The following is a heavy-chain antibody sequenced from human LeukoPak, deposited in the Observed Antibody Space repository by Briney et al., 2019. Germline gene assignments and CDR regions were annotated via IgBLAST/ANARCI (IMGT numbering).Heavy chain of an antibody. V-gene: IGHV4-38-2*02. CDR3: AREVESELLPTNWFDP. CDR2: IYHSGST. CDR1: GYSISSGYY. D-gene: IGHD2-15*01. Sequence: SETLSLSCTVSGYSISSGYYWGWIRQPPGRGLGGFGSIYHSGSTYYNPSLKSRVTISVDTSKNPFSLKLSSVRAADTAVYYCAREVESELLPTNWFDPWGQGTLVTVSS. J-gene: IGHJ5*02.